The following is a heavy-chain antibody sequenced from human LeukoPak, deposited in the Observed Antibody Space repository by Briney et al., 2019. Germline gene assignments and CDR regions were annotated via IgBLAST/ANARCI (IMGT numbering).Heavy chain of an antibody. CDR3: ASASIVGATV. D-gene: IGHD1-26*01. Sequence: SETLSLTCAVYGGSFSGYYWSWIRQPPGKGLEWIGEINHSGSTNYNPSLKSRVTISVDTSKNQFSLKLSSVTAADTAVYYCASASIVGATVWGQGTLVTVSS. CDR1: GGSFSGYY. J-gene: IGHJ4*02. V-gene: IGHV4-34*01. CDR2: INHSGST.